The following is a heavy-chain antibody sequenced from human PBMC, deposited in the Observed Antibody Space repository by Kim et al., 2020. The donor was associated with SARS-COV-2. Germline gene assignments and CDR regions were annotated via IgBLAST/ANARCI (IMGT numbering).Heavy chain of an antibody. CDR3: ARAKAYDSSGFALGYFDL. J-gene: IGHJ2*01. D-gene: IGHD3-22*01. Sequence: KGRFTISGDNAKNTLYLQMNSLRAEDTAVYYCARAKAYDSSGFALGYFDLWGRGTLVTVSS. V-gene: IGHV3-74*01.